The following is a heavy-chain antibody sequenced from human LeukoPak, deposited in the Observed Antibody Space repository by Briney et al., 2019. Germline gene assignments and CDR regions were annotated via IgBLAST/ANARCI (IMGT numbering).Heavy chain of an antibody. CDR2: IYSGGST. V-gene: IGHV3-66*01. Sequence: GGSLRLSCAASGFTVSSNYMSWFRQAPGKGLEWVSVIYSGGSTYYADSVKGRFTISRDNSKNTLYLQMNSLRAEDTAVYYCARERNLEIAVAGTIFDYWGQGTLVTVSS. CDR1: GFTVSSNY. D-gene: IGHD6-19*01. J-gene: IGHJ4*02. CDR3: ARERNLEIAVAGTIFDY.